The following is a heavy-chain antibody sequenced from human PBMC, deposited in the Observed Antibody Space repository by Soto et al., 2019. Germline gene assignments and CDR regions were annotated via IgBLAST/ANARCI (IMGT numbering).Heavy chain of an antibody. CDR3: AKDYHSAPLYCSSTSCYTWSEYFQH. Sequence: GGSLRLSCAAAGFTFSNYAMHWVRQAPGKGLEWLAVISYDGSNQYYADSVRGRFTISRDNSKNTLYLQMNSLRAEDTAVYYCAKDYHSAPLYCSSTSCYTWSEYFQHWGQGTLVTVSS. CDR1: GFTFSNYA. CDR2: ISYDGSNQ. V-gene: IGHV3-30-3*01. J-gene: IGHJ1*01. D-gene: IGHD2-2*02.